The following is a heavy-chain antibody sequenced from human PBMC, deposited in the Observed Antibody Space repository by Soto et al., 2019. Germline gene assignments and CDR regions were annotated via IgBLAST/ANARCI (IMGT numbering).Heavy chain of an antibody. CDR3: ARHDPGINYDVFDI. V-gene: IGHV5-51*01. J-gene: IGHJ3*02. CDR1: GYSFPTDW. Sequence: GESLKISCKVSGYSFPTDWIGWVRQKPGKGLDWMGIIYPGDSNSTYGPSFQGQVTFSVDKSISTAYLQWSSLKASDTAMYYCARHDPGINYDVFDIWGQGTMVTVSS. D-gene: IGHD3-10*01. CDR2: IYPGDSNS.